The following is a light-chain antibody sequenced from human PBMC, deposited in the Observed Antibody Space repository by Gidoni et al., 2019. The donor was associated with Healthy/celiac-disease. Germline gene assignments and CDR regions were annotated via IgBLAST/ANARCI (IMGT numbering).Light chain of an antibody. V-gene: IGKV1-39*01. J-gene: IGKJ3*01. CDR2: AAS. CDR1: QSISSY. Sequence: DIQMTQSPSSLSASVGDRVTITCRASQSISSYLNWNQQKPGKAPKLLIDAASSLQSGVPSRCSGSGSGTDFTLTISSLQPEDFATYYCQQSYSTFTFXPXTKVDIK. CDR3: QQSYSTFT.